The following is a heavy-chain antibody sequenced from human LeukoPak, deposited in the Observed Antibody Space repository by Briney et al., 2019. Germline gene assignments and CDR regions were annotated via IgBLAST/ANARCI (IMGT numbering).Heavy chain of an antibody. CDR3: AREMLVVPAAMDYYYYYMDV. D-gene: IGHD2-2*01. Sequence: SETLSLTCTVSGGSISSYYWSWIRQPPGKGLEWIGYIYYGGSTNYNPSLKSRVTISVDTSKNQFSLKLSSVTAADTAVYYCAREMLVVPAAMDYYYYYMDVWGKGTTVTVSS. J-gene: IGHJ6*03. CDR2: IYYGGST. V-gene: IGHV4-59*01. CDR1: GGSISSYY.